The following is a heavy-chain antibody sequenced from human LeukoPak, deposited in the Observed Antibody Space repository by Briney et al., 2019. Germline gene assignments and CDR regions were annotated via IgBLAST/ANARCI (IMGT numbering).Heavy chain of an antibody. V-gene: IGHV3-30*03. D-gene: IGHD4-17*01. Sequence: PGGALRLSCAASGFTFSSYGKHWGRQAPGKGLEGVAVISYDGSNKYYADSVKGRFTISRDNSKNTLYLQMNSLRAEDTAVYYCARDLMQTTVTTDYFDYWGQGTLVTVSS. CDR2: ISYDGSNK. J-gene: IGHJ4*02. CDR3: ARDLMQTTVTTDYFDY. CDR1: GFTFSSYG.